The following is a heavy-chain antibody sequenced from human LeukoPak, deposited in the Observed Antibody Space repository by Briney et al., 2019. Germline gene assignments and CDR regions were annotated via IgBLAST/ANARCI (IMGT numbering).Heavy chain of an antibody. CDR3: ARDAILVPAAKVHYMDV. CDR2: IYTSGST. V-gene: IGHV4-4*07. CDR1: GGSISSYY. Sequence: SETLSLTCTVSGGSISSYYWSWIRQPAGKGLEWIGRIYTSGSTNYNPSLKSRVTMSVDTSKNQFSLKLSSVTAADTAVYYCARDAILVPAAKVHYMDVWGKGTTVTISS. D-gene: IGHD2-2*01. J-gene: IGHJ6*03.